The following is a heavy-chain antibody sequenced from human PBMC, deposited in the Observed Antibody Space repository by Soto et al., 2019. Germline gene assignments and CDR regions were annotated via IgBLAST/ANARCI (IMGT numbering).Heavy chain of an antibody. V-gene: IGHV4-34*02. Sequence: QVQLQQWGAGLLKPSETLSLTCAIYGGSFSGDYWSWIRQPPGKGLEWIGEIYLSGSTTCNPSLRGRVTLSVDTSKTQFSLRLPSVTAADTAVYSCARGHIGPRLQHWGQGTLVTVSS. CDR2: IYLSGST. CDR1: GGSFSGDY. CDR3: ARGHIGPRLQH. D-gene: IGHD6-6*01. J-gene: IGHJ1*01.